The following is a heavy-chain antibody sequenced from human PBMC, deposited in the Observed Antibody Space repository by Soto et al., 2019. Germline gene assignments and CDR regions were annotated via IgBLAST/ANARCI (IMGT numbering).Heavy chain of an antibody. Sequence: QVQLVQSGPEVKKPGASVKVSCKASGYTFTSYGVSWVRLAPGQGLEWMGWISGYNGQTNYAQKFRGRVTFTADTATNTAYTELWSLTTDDTAMYYCARDQSKELWVEGLTAIDVWGQGTTVTVSS. CDR3: ARDQSKELWVEGLTAIDV. V-gene: IGHV1-18*01. D-gene: IGHD3-16*01. CDR2: ISGYNGQT. CDR1: GYTFTSYG. J-gene: IGHJ6*01.